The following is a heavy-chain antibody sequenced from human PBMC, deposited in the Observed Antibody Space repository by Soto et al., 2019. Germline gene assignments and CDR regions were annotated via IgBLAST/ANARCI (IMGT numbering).Heavy chain of an antibody. CDR1: GLSFSDYY. CDR2: ISNTDNTV. V-gene: IGHV3-11*01. D-gene: IGHD2-2*01. Sequence: GGSLRLSCSASGLSFSDYYMGWIRKAPGKGLEWISYISNTDNTVYYADSVKGRFTISRDNAKNSLYLQMNSLRAEDTAVYYCARGRCGSTSCYGRNYFNYWGQGSLVTVSS. J-gene: IGHJ4*02. CDR3: ARGRCGSTSCYGRNYFNY.